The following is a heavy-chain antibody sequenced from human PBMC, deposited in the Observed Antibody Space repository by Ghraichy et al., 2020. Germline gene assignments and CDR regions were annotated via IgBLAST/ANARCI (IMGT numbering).Heavy chain of an antibody. V-gene: IGHV4-39*01. CDR1: GGSISSSSYY. J-gene: IGHJ3*02. CDR2: IYYSGST. CDR3: ARPLLIVGATFAFDI. Sequence: SETLSLTCTVSGGSISSSSYYWGWIRQPPGKGLEWIGSIYYSGSTYYNPSLKSRVTISVDTSKNQFSLKLSSVTAADTAVYYCARPLLIVGATFAFDIWGQGTMVTVSS. D-gene: IGHD1-26*01.